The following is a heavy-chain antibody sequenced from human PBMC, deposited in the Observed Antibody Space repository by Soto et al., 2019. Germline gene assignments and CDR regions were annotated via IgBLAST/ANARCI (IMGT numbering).Heavy chain of an antibody. CDR3: ARDQRGEYYYDSSGYYGDAFDI. J-gene: IGHJ3*02. D-gene: IGHD3-22*01. V-gene: IGHV1-3*01. Sequence: ASVKVSCKASGATFTSYAMHWVRQAPGQRLEWMGWINAIFGKTKYAQKFQGRVTITADKSTSTAYMELSSLRSEDTAVYYCARDQRGEYYYDSSGYYGDAFDIWGQGTMVTVSS. CDR1: GATFTSYA. CDR2: INAIFGKT.